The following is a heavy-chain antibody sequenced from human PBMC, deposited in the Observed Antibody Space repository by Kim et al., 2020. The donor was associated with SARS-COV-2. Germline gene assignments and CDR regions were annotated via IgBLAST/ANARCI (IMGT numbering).Heavy chain of an antibody. CDR2: IRSKADSYAT. CDR3: ARRTPGIID. CDR1: GFTFSASA. J-gene: IGHJ4*02. D-gene: IGHD1-20*01. V-gene: IGHV3-73*01. Sequence: GGSLRLSCAASGFTFSASAIHWVRQASGKGLEWVGRIRSKADSYATAYAASVEGRFTISRDESKNTAYLQMNSLKTEDTALYYCARRTPGIIDWGQGTLVTVSS.